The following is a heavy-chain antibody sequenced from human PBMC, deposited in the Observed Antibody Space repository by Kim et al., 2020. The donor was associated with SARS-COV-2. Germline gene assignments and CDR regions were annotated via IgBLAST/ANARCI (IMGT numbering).Heavy chain of an antibody. CDR1: GFIFSDYY. Sequence: GGSLRLSCEASGFIFSDYYMSWIRQAPGKGLEWVAHISSSGSDFYYGNSVKGRFTISRDIASNSLFLHMDSLRADDTAVYYCARTTYFDYWGQGNLVPV. CDR2: ISSSGSDF. V-gene: IGHV3-11*01. D-gene: IGHD4-4*01. J-gene: IGHJ4*02. CDR3: ARTTYFDY.